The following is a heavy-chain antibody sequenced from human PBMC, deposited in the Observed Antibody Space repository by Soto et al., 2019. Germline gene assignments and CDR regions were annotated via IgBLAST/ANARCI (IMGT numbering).Heavy chain of an antibody. D-gene: IGHD6-19*01. V-gene: IGHV1-69*12. Sequence: QVQLVQSGAEVKKPGSSVKVSCKVSGGTFSNYAIDWVRLAPGHGLEWMGGIVPIFGTTYYTQKFQGIATIIADDSPTTAYLEMSSLRSEDTAIYYCARVEAVAGLYNYHGLDVWGQGTAVTVSS. CDR2: IVPIFGTT. J-gene: IGHJ6*02. CDR1: GGTFSNYA. CDR3: ARVEAVAGLYNYHGLDV.